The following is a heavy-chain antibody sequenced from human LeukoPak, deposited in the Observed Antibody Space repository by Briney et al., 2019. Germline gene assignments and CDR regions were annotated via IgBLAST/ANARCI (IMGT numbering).Heavy chain of an antibody. CDR2: ISGSGGST. J-gene: IGHJ4*02. Sequence: GGSLRLSCAASGFTFSSYAMSWVRQAPGKGLEWVSAISGSGGSTYYADSVKGRFTISRDNSKNTLYLQMNSLRAGDTAVYYCAKDLLGNTAIDYWGQGTLVTVSS. CDR3: AKDLLGNTAIDY. D-gene: IGHD5-18*01. V-gene: IGHV3-23*01. CDR1: GFTFSSYA.